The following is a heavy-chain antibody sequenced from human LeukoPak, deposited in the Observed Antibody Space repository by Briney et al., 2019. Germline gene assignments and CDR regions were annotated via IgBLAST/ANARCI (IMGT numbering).Heavy chain of an antibody. CDR3: AELGITMIGGV. Sequence: PGGSLRLSCAASGFTFSSYGIHWVRQAPGKGLEWVSSISSSSSYIYYADSVKGRFTISRDNPKSSLYLQMNSLRAEDTAVYYCAELGITMIGGVWGKGTTVTISS. CDR1: GFTFSSYG. V-gene: IGHV3-21*01. CDR2: ISSSSSYI. J-gene: IGHJ6*04. D-gene: IGHD3-10*02.